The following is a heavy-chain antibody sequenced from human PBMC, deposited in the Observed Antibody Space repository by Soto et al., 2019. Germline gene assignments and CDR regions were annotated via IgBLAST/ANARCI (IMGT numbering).Heavy chain of an antibody. Sequence: EVQLLESGGGLVQPGGSLRLSCAASGFTFSSYAMSWVRQAPGKGLEWVSAISGSGGSTYYADSVKGRFTISRDNSKNTLYLQMNSLRAEDTAVYYCAKLASDSSGYYSHYYFDYWGQGTLVTVSS. CDR1: GFTFSSYA. J-gene: IGHJ4*02. D-gene: IGHD3-22*01. CDR2: ISGSGGST. V-gene: IGHV3-23*01. CDR3: AKLASDSSGYYSHYYFDY.